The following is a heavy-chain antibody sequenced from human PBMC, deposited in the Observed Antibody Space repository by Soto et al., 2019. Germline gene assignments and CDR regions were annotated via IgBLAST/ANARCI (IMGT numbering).Heavy chain of an antibody. J-gene: IGHJ4*02. CDR2: INEDGSVT. CDR1: GFTFNDYW. V-gene: IGHV3-74*01. Sequence: GGSLRLSCAASGFTFNDYWMHWVRQAPGKGLVWVSRINEDGSVTTNADSVKGRFTISRDNTKNTLYLQMNSLRAEDTAVYYCVRDMQLWRLDSWGQGT. CDR3: VRDMQLWRLDS. D-gene: IGHD2-21*01.